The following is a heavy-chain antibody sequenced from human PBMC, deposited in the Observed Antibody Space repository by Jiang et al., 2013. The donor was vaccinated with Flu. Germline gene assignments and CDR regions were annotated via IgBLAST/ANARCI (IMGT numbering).Heavy chain of an antibody. J-gene: IGHJ4*02. D-gene: IGHD2-21*01. CDR2: TYYRSKWYN. CDR3: ARGIGLQREFDY. Sequence: QTLSLTCAISGDGVSSNSVAWNWIRQSPSRGLEWLGRTYYRSKWYNDYAVSVKSRITINPDTSKNQFSLQLNSVTPEDTAVYYCARGIGLQREFDYWGQGTLVTVSS. V-gene: IGHV6-1*01. CDR1: GDGVSSNSVA.